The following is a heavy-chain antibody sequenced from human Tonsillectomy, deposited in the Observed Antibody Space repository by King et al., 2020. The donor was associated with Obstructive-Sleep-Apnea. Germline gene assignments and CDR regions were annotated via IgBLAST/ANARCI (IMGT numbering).Heavy chain of an antibody. D-gene: IGHD6-13*01. CDR1: RFTFSSYG. J-gene: IGHJ6*02. CDR2: ISYDGSNK. V-gene: IGHV3-30*18. CDR3: AKVRAAAGISYYYAMDV. Sequence: VQLVESGGGVVQPGKSLRLSCAASRFTFSSYGMHWVRQAPGKGLEWVAGISYDGSNKNYADSVKGRFTISRDNAKNTLYLQMNSLRAEDTAVYYCAKVRAAAGISYYYAMDVWGQGTTVTVSS.